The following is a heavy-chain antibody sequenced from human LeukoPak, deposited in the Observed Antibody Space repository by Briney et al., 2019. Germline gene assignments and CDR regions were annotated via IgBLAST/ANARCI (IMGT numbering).Heavy chain of an antibody. V-gene: IGHV3-23*01. Sequence: GGSLRLSCAASGFTFSSYAMSWVRQAPGKGLEWVSAISGSGGSTSYADSVKGRFTISRDNSKNTLDLQMNSLRAEDTAVYYCAKGVYCSSTSCPYNHYGMDVWGQGTTVTVSS. CDR3: AKGVYCSSTSCPYNHYGMDV. CDR1: GFTFSSYA. D-gene: IGHD2-2*01. CDR2: ISGSGGST. J-gene: IGHJ6*02.